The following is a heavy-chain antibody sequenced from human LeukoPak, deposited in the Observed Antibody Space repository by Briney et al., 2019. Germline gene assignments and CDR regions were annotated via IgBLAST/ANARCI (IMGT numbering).Heavy chain of an antibody. CDR1: RFTFSSYA. D-gene: IGHD6-19*01. CDR2: ISSNGGST. V-gene: IGHV3-64*01. Sequence: GGSLRLSCAASRFTFSSYAMRWVRQAPGKGLEYVSAISSNGGSTYYANSVKGRFTISRDNSKNTLYLQMGSLRAEDMAVYYCARGVLARGSSGWYFDYWGQGTLVTVS. J-gene: IGHJ4*02. CDR3: ARGVLARGSSGWYFDY.